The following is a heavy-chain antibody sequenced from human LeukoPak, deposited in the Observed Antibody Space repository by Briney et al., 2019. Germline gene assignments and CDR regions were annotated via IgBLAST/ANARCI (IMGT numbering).Heavy chain of an antibody. CDR3: ASLVTGTDRFDY. D-gene: IGHD1-7*01. CDR2: ISYDGSNK. V-gene: IGHV3-30*03. CDR1: GFTFSSYG. J-gene: IGHJ4*02. Sequence: GGSLRLSCAASGFTFSSYGMHWVRQAPGKGLEWVAVISYDGSNKYYADSVKGRFTISRDNSKNTLYLQMNSLRAEDTAVYYCASLVTGTDRFDYWGQGTLVTVSS.